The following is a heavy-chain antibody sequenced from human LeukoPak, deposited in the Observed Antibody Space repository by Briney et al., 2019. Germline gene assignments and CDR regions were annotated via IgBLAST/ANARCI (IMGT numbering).Heavy chain of an antibody. J-gene: IGHJ4*02. CDR3: ARGYTYGSWGGYFDY. CDR1: GGSISSYY. CDR2: IYYSGST. D-gene: IGHD5-18*01. V-gene: IGHV4-59*01. Sequence: PSETLSLTCTVSGGSISSYYWTWIRHPPGKGLEWIGFIYYSGSTNYNPSLKSRVTISVDTSKNQYSLKLSAVTAADTAVYYCARGYTYGSWGGYFDYWGQGTLVTVSS.